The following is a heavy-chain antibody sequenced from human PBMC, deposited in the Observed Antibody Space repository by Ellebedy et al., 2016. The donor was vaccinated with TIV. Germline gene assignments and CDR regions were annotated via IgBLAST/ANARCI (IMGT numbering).Heavy chain of an antibody. CDR3: VREGLTRGFDI. J-gene: IGHJ3*02. V-gene: IGHV3-64*05. Sequence: PGGSLRLSCSASGFTFSTYSIHWVRQAPGEGLEYVSTISTNGVSAYYADSVRARFIISRDNSRNRVYVQMSSLRAEDTAVYYCVREGLTRGFDIWGQGTMVTVSS. D-gene: IGHD1/OR15-1a*01. CDR2: ISTNGVSA. CDR1: GFTFSTYS.